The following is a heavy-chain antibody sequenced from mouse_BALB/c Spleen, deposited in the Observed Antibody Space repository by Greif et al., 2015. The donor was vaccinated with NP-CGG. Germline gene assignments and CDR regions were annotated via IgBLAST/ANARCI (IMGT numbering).Heavy chain of an antibody. V-gene: IGHV2-6*02. CDR2: IWSDGST. Sequence: QVQLQQSGPGLVAPSQSLSITCTVSGFSLTSYGVHWVRQPPGKGLEWLVVIWSDGSTTYNSALKSRLSISKDNSKSQVFLKMNSLQTDDTAMYYCARGAYYDYDDGLYYYAMDYWGQGTSVTVSS. J-gene: IGHJ4*01. CDR1: GFSLTSYG. CDR3: ARGAYYDYDDGLYYYAMDY. D-gene: IGHD2-4*01.